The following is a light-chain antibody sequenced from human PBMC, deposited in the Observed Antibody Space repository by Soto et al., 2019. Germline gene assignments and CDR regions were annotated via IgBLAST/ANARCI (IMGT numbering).Light chain of an antibody. CDR1: QPISSW. CDR2: AVS. J-gene: IGKJ1*01. CDR3: QQAAAFPWT. Sequence: DIQMTQSPSSVSASVGDRVTITCRASQPISSWLAWYQQKPGKAPKLLICAVSRLQSGVPSRFSGGGSGTDFTLTISSLQPEDFATYYCQQAAAFPWTFGQGNTVEIK. V-gene: IGKV1-12*01.